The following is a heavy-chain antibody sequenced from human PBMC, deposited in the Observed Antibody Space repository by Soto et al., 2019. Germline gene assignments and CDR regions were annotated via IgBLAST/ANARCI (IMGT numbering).Heavy chain of an antibody. CDR2: ISYDGSNK. D-gene: IGHD1-1*01. J-gene: IGHJ6*02. CDR3: ARDRLNYNWNDFPYYYYGMDV. Sequence: QVQLVESGGGVVQPGRSLRLSCAASGFTFSSYAMHWVRQAPGKGLEWVAVISYDGSNKYYADSVKGRFTISRDNSKNPMYLQKNSLTAEDAAVYYCARDRLNYNWNDFPYYYYGMDVWGQGTTVTVSS. CDR1: GFTFSSYA. V-gene: IGHV3-30-3*01.